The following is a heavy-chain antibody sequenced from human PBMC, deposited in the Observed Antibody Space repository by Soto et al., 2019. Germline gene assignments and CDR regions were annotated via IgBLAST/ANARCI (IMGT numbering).Heavy chain of an antibody. V-gene: IGHV1-69*13. CDR1: GGTFSSYA. Sequence: GASVKVSCKASGGTFSSYAISWVRQAPGQGLEWMGGIIPIFGTANYAQKFQGRVTITADESTSTAYMELSSLRSEDTAVYYCARRLMEIRPGDAFDIWGQGKMVTVSS. CDR3: ARRLMEIRPGDAFDI. D-gene: IGHD1-7*01. CDR2: IIPIFGTA. J-gene: IGHJ3*02.